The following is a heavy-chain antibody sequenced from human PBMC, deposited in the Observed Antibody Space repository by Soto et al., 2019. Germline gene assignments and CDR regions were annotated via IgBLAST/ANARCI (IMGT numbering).Heavy chain of an antibody. CDR3: AKGPAGGYYYYYMDV. J-gene: IGHJ6*03. CDR2: ISWNSGSI. D-gene: IGHD2-2*01. V-gene: IGHV3-9*01. Sequence: GGSLRLSCAASGFTFSSYAMSWVRQAPGKGLEWVSGISWNSGSIGYADSVKGRFTISRDNAKNSLYLQMNSLRAEDTALYYCAKGPAGGYYYYYMDVWGKGTTVTVSS. CDR1: GFTFSSYA.